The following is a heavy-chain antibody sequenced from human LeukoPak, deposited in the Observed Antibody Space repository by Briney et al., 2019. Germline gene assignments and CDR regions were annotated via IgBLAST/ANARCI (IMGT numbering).Heavy chain of an antibody. V-gene: IGHV3-23*01. CDR2: ISGSGGST. D-gene: IGHD5-12*01. Sequence: GGSLRLSCAASGFTFSSYAMSWVRQAPGKGLEWVSAISGSGGSTYYADSVKGRFTISRDNSKNTLYLQMSSLTSEDTAVYYCARYIHPQGLVGYAMDVWGQGTTVTVSS. CDR1: GFTFSSYA. CDR3: ARYIHPQGLVGYAMDV. J-gene: IGHJ6*02.